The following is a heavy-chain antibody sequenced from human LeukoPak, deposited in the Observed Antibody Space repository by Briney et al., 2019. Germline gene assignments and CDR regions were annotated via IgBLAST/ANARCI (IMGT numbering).Heavy chain of an antibody. J-gene: IGHJ3*02. V-gene: IGHV3-30*02. Sequence: GGSLRLSCAASGFTFSSYGMYWVRQAPGNGLEWVAFIRYDGSNKYYADSVKGRFTISRDNSKNTLYLQMNSLRAEDTAVYYCAKDESFAQTAAFDIWGQGTMVTVSS. D-gene: IGHD1-1*01. CDR2: IRYDGSNK. CDR1: GFTFSSYG. CDR3: AKDESFAQTAAFDI.